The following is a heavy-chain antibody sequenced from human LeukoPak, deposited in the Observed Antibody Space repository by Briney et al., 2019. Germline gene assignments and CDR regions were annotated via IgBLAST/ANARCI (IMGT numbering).Heavy chain of an antibody. J-gene: IGHJ4*02. CDR1: GFTFSSYA. CDR3: AKPRGSSYAPFDY. CDR2: IKQDGSEK. V-gene: IGHV3-7*01. Sequence: GGSLRLSCAASGFTFSSYAMSWVRQAPGKGLEWVANIKQDGSEKYYVDSVKGRFTISRDNAKNSLYLQMNSLRAEDTAVYYCAKPRGSSYAPFDYWGQGTLVTVSS. D-gene: IGHD3-22*01.